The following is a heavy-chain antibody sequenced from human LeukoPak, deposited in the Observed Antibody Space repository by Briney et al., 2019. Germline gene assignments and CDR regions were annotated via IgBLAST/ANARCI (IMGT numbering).Heavy chain of an antibody. CDR2: SKSDGSST. CDR3: AKDEGAALDY. J-gene: IGHJ4*02. Sequence: GGSLRLSCAASGFTFSGHWMHWVRQVPGKGLVWVSRSKSDGSSTSYADSVKGRFTISRDNAKNTLYLQMNSLRAEDTAVYYCAKDEGAALDYWGQGTLVTVSS. V-gene: IGHV3-74*01. D-gene: IGHD2-15*01. CDR1: GFTFSGHW.